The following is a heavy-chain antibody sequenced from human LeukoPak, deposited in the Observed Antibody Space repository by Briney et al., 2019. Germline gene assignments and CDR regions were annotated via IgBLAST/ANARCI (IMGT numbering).Heavy chain of an antibody. Sequence: GGSLRLSCAASGFTVSSNYMNWVRQAPGKGLEWVSYISSSGSTIDYADSVRGRFTISRDNAKNSLYLQMNSLRAEDTAVYYCARAGYYGSGSHRVAFDIWGQGTMVTVSS. CDR2: ISSSGSTI. CDR1: GFTVSSNY. CDR3: ARAGYYGSGSHRVAFDI. V-gene: IGHV3-48*03. J-gene: IGHJ3*02. D-gene: IGHD3-10*01.